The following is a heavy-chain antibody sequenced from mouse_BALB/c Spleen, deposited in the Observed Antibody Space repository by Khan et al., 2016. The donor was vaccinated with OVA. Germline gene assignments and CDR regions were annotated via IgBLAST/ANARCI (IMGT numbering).Heavy chain of an antibody. J-gene: IGHJ3*01. V-gene: IGHV1-5*01. D-gene: IGHD2-2*01. CDR1: GYTFTSYW. Sequence: EVQLQESGTVLARPGTSVKMSCKASGYTFTSYWMHWVKQRPGQGLEWIGAIYPGNSDTSYNQKFKGKATLTAVKSTSPAYMELSSLTNEDSAVYYCTRFGYLFAYWGQGTLVTVSA. CDR3: TRFGYLFAY. CDR2: IYPGNSDT.